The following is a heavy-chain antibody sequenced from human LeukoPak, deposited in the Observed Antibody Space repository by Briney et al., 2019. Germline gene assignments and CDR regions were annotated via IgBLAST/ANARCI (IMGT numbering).Heavy chain of an antibody. J-gene: IGHJ4*02. V-gene: IGHV3-30*03. Sequence: PGRCLRLSCAASGFTFSSYGMHWVRQAPGKGLEWVAVISYDGSNKYYADSVKGRFTISRDNSKNTLYLQMNSLRAEDTAVYYCARDRGIAAAGKDYFDYWGQGTLVTVSS. D-gene: IGHD6-13*01. CDR3: ARDRGIAAAGKDYFDY. CDR1: GFTFSSYG. CDR2: ISYDGSNK.